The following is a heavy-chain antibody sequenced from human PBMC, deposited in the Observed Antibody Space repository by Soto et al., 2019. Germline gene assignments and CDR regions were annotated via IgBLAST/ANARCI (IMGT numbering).Heavy chain of an antibody. J-gene: IGHJ4*02. D-gene: IGHD6-19*01. Sequence: GGSLRLSCAASGFTFSSYSMNWVRQAPGKGLEWVSSISSSSSYIYYADSVKGRFTISRDNAKNSLYLQMNSLRADDTAVYYCARATSGYSSFFDYWGQGTLVTVSS. V-gene: IGHV3-21*04. CDR2: ISSSSSYI. CDR1: GFTFSSYS. CDR3: ARATSGYSSFFDY.